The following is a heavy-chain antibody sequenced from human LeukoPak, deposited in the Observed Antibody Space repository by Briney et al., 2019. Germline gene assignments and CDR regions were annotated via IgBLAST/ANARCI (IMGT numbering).Heavy chain of an antibody. D-gene: IGHD7-27*01. V-gene: IGHV5-51*01. CDR1: GYSFASYW. Sequence: GESLKVSCKDSGYSFASYWIGWVRQMPGKGLEWMGIIYTGDSDTRYSPSFQGQVTISADKSINTAYLQWSSLKAPDTAMYYCARSRAPGAADAFDIWGQGTRVTVSS. CDR3: ARSRAPGAADAFDI. J-gene: IGHJ3*02. CDR2: IYTGDSDT.